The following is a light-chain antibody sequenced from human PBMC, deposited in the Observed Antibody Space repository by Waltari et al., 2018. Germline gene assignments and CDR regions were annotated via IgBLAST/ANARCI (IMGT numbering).Light chain of an antibody. CDR2: DAS. CDR1: QDIRNY. J-gene: IGKJ3*01. V-gene: IGKV1-33*01. CDR3: QQYDNLPRT. Sequence: DIQMTPSLSSLPESVGDRVTITCQASQDIRNYLNWYQQKPGKAPKLLIYDASNLETGVPSRFSGSGSWTDFTFTISSLQPEDIATYYCQQYDNLPRTFGPGTNVDIK.